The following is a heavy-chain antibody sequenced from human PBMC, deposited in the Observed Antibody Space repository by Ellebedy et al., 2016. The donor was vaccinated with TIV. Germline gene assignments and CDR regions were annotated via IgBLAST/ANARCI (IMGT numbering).Heavy chain of an antibody. Sequence: SETLSLTCTVSGGSISNYYWSWIRQPPGKGLEWIGYIYYSGSTNYNPSLKSRVTMSVDTSKNQFSLKLSSVTAADTAVYYCARGNGYDILTGEAFDIWGQGTMVTVSS. J-gene: IGHJ3*02. CDR3: ARGNGYDILTGEAFDI. V-gene: IGHV4-59*08. D-gene: IGHD3-9*01. CDR1: GGSISNYY. CDR2: IYYSGST.